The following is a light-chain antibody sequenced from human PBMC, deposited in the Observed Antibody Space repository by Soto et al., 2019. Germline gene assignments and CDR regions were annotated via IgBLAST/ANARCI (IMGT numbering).Light chain of an antibody. CDR3: QQSYSSPPLT. CDR2: AAS. Sequence: DIQMTQSPSSLSASVGDRVTITCRASQSISSYLNWYQQKPGKAPKLLIYAASSLQSGVPSRFSGRGSGTDFTLTISSLHPEDFATYYCQQSYSSPPLTFGGGTKVEIK. CDR1: QSISSY. J-gene: IGKJ4*01. V-gene: IGKV1-39*01.